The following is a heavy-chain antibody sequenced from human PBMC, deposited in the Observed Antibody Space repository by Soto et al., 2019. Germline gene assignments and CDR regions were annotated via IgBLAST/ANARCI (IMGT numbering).Heavy chain of an antibody. V-gene: IGHV2-5*02. J-gene: IGHJ1*01. D-gene: IGHD3-22*01. Sequence: QITLKESGPTLVKPTQTLTLTCTFSGFSLTTSGVGVGWIRQPPGKALEWLALIYWDDDKRYSPSLRSRLTITKDTSRNQVVLSLTNMDPVDTATYYCAHLRGYDSSAYYMEYFQHWGQGTLVTVSS. CDR2: IYWDDDK. CDR1: GFSLTTSGVG. CDR3: AHLRGYDSSAYYMEYFQH.